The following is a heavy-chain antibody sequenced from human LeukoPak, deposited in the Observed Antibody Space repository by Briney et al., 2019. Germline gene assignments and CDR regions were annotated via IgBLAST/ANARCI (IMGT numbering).Heavy chain of an antibody. Sequence: PSETLSLTCTVSGGSISSSSYYWGWIRQPPGKGLEWIGSIYYSGSTYYNPSLKSRVTISVDTSKNQFSLKPSSVTAADTAVYYCARVILVYYYYIDVWGKGTTVTVSS. V-gene: IGHV4-39*07. CDR3: ARVILVYYYYIDV. CDR2: IYYSGST. CDR1: GGSISSSSYY. D-gene: IGHD1-26*01. J-gene: IGHJ6*03.